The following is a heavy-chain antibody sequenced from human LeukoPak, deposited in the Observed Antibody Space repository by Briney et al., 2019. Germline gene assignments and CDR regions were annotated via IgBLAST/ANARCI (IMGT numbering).Heavy chain of an antibody. J-gene: IGHJ4*02. D-gene: IGHD3-16*02. CDR1: GGSISSSGYY. V-gene: IGHV4-39*07. CDR2: IYYSGST. CDR3: ARDKFIGFDY. Sequence: KPSETLSLTCTVSGGSISSSGYYWGWIRQPPGKGLEWIASIYYSGSTYYNPSLKSRVTISVDTSKNQFSLKLSSVTAADTAVYYCARDKFIGFDYWGQGTLVTVSS.